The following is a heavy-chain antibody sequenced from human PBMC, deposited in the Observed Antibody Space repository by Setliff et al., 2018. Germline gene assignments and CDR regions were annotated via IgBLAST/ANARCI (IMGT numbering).Heavy chain of an antibody. Sequence: GASVKVSCKASGGTFSSYAISWVRQAPGQGLEWMGGIIPIFGTANYAQKFQGRVTITADESTSTAYMELSSLRSEDTAVYYCARGGRDIVVVVAANYYYYMDVWGEGTTVTVSS. J-gene: IGHJ6*03. CDR3: ARGGRDIVVVVAANYYYYMDV. V-gene: IGHV1-69*13. D-gene: IGHD2-15*01. CDR1: GGTFSSYA. CDR2: IIPIFGTA.